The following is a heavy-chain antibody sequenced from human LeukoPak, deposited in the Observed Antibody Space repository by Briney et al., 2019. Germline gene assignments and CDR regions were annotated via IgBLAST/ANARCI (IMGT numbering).Heavy chain of an antibody. CDR3: ARAAAGGHDPFDV. D-gene: IGHD6-25*01. V-gene: IGHV1-8*01. Sequence: ASVKVSCKASGYTFKNYDINWVRQAPGQGLEWMAWMNPNNDNAGSAQKFQGRVTMTRDTSINTAYMELSSLRSDDTGVYYCARAAAGGHDPFDVWGHGSLIIVSP. CDR2: MNPNNDNA. CDR1: GYTFKNYD. J-gene: IGHJ3*01.